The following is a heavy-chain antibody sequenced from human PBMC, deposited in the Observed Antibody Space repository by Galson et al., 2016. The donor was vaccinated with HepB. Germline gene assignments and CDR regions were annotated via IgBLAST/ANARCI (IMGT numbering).Heavy chain of an antibody. CDR2: ISHSGGT. V-gene: IGHV4-34*01. D-gene: IGHD3-16*01. CDR3: ARGPAEGRLGGFTLARVLRPHHHFDF. Sequence: SETLSLTCTVYGGSFSGYHWSWIRQPPGKGLEWIGEISHSGGTYYNPSLKSRVTISVDTSKNQFSLNLTSVTASDTAVYFCARGPAEGRLGGFTLARVLRPHHHFDFWGQGTLVTVSS. CDR1: GGSFSGYH. J-gene: IGHJ4*02.